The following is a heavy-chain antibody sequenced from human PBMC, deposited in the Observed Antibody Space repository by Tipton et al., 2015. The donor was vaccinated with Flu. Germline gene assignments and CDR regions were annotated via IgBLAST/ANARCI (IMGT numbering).Heavy chain of an antibody. Sequence: LRLSCAVYGGSFSGYYWSWIRQPPGKGLEWIGEINHSGSTNYNPSLKSRVTISVDTSKNQFSLKLSSVTAADTAVYYCARGDYDSSGYYHDAFDIWGQGTMVTVSS. V-gene: IGHV4-34*01. CDR2: INHSGST. J-gene: IGHJ3*02. CDR3: ARGDYDSSGYYHDAFDI. D-gene: IGHD3-22*01. CDR1: GGSFSGYY.